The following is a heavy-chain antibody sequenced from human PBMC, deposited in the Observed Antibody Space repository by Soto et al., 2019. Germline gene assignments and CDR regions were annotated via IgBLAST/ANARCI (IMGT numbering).Heavy chain of an antibody. CDR2: IYYTGST. D-gene: IGHD4-17*01. CDR1: GGSISGYY. CDR3: VRRTDYGDQYCHMDV. J-gene: IGHJ6*03. Sequence: SETLSLTCTVSGGSISGYYWSWVRQPPGKGLEYIGYIYYTGSTNYNPFLKSRVTMSVDTSKNQLSLRLSSVTAADTAVYYCVRRTDYGDQYCHMDVWGKGTTVTVSS. V-gene: IGHV4-59*08.